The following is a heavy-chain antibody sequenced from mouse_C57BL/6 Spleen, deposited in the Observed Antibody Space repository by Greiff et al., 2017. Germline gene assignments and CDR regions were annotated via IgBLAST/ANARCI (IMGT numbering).Heavy chain of an antibody. CDR1: GYTFTSYT. V-gene: IGHV1-4*01. CDR2: INPSSGYT. Sequence: VQLQQSGAELARPGASVKMSCKASGYTFTSYTMHWVKQRPGQGLEWIGYINPSSGYTKYNQKFKDKATLTADKSSSTAYMQLSSLTSEDSAVYYCATLFDAFAYWGQGTLVTVSA. CDR3: ATLFDAFAY. J-gene: IGHJ3*01.